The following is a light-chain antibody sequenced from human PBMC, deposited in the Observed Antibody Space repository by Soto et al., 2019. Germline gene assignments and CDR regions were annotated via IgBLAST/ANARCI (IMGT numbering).Light chain of an antibody. V-gene: IGKV3-15*01. J-gene: IGKJ5*01. CDR1: QSLNSN. Sequence: EIVMTQSPATLSVSPGERAALSCRASQSLNSNLAWYHQKAGQAPRLLICGASTRATGIPARFSGSESGTEFTLTINSLQSEDFGVYYCQQYNDWPRTFGQGTRLEIK. CDR2: GAS. CDR3: QQYNDWPRT.